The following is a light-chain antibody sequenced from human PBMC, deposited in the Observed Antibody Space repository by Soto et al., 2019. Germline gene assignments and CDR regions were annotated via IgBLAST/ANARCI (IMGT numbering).Light chain of an antibody. CDR2: DAS. Sequence: EIVMTQSPVTLSVSPGERATLSYRASHHVATNLAWYQQKPGQAPTLLIYDASTRATCISARFSGSGSGTEFTLTISSLQSDDFAVYYCQQYTARPPWTFGQGTKV. CDR3: QQYTARPPWT. V-gene: IGKV3-15*01. CDR1: HHVATN. J-gene: IGKJ1*01.